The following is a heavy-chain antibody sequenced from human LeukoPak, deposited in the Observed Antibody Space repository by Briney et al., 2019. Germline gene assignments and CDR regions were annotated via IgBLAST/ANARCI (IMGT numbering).Heavy chain of an antibody. V-gene: IGHV4-59*01. Sequence: PSETLSLTCTVSGGSISSYYWSWIRQPPGKGLEWIGYIYYSGSTNYNPSLKSRVTISVDTSKNQFSLKLSSVTAADTAVYYCAREVLRFSRYMDVWGKGTTVTVSS. D-gene: IGHD3-3*01. CDR2: IYYSGST. CDR3: AREVLRFSRYMDV. J-gene: IGHJ6*03. CDR1: GGSISSYY.